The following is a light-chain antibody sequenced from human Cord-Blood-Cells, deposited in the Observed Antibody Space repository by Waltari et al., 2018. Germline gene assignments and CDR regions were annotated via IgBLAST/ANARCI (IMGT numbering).Light chain of an antibody. V-gene: IGLV3-10*01. Sequence: SYELTQPHSVPVSPGKTAMITCSADAFPEKYACGYQQTSGQAPVLVIYEDSKRPSGIPERFSGSSSGTMATLTISGAQVEDEADYYCYSTDSSGNHRVFGGGTKLTVL. CDR1: AFPEKY. J-gene: IGLJ2*01. CDR2: EDS. CDR3: YSTDSSGNHRV.